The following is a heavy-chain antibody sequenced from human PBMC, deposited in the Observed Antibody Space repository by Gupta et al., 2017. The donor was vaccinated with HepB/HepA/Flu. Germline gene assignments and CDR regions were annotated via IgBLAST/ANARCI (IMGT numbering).Heavy chain of an antibody. CDR3: AKGSASARPYYFDH. CDR2: MTGSGNST. D-gene: IGHD2-2*01. CDR1: GFTFGTYA. Sequence: EVHLLESGGGLVQLGGSLRLPCSASGFTFGTYAMTWVRQAPGEGLEWVSAMTGSGNSTYYADSVKGRFTMSRDNSKNTLYMQMDSVRAEDTALYYCAKGSASARPYYFDHGGQGILVNVSS. V-gene: IGHV3-23*01. J-gene: IGHJ4*02.